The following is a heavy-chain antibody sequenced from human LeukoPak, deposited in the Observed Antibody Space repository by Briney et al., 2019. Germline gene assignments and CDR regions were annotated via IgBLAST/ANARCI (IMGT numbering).Heavy chain of an antibody. CDR2: ISSSSSYM. CDR3: ARGEASYYDFWSGERQDAFDI. V-gene: IGHV3-21*01. J-gene: IGHJ3*02. CDR1: GFTFSSYA. D-gene: IGHD3-3*01. Sequence: KPGGSLRLSCAASGFTFSSYAMSWVRQAPGKGLEWVSSISSSSSYMYYADSVRGQFTISRDNVKNSLHLQMNSLRAEDTAVYYCARGEASYYDFWSGERQDAFDIWGQGTMVTVSS.